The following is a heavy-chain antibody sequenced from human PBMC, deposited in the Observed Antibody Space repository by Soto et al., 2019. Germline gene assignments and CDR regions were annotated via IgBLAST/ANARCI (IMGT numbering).Heavy chain of an antibody. CDR3: ARVKYGNLRPPTSLFDS. V-gene: IGHV1-2*02. D-gene: IGHD3-10*01. CDR2: INPDSGAT. CDR1: GYTITAYY. J-gene: IGHJ5*01. Sequence: ASVKVSSKASGYTITAYYIHWVRQAPGQGPEWMAWINPDSGATYSAPKFQGRVTVTSDTSINTSSMELSSLRSDDTAVYYCARVKYGNLRPPTSLFDSWGQGTLVTVSS.